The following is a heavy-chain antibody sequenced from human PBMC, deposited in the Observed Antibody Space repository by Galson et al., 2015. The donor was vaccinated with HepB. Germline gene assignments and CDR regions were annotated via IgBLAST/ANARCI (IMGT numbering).Heavy chain of an antibody. J-gene: IGHJ3*02. V-gene: IGHV3-30*04. CDR2: ISYEVNNK. CDR3: AGAVDYGEYSNDAFDI. Sequence: SLRLSCAASGFSINHYALHWVRQAPGKGLEWMAVISYEVNNKFYADSVKGRFTISRDDSKNALFLQMNGLRPEDTAIYFCAGAVDYGEYSNDAFDIWGQGTKVTVSS. CDR1: GFSINHYA. D-gene: IGHD4/OR15-4a*01.